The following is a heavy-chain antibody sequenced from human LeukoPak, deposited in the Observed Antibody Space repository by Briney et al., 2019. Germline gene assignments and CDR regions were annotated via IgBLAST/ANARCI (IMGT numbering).Heavy chain of an antibody. Sequence: SETLSLTCTVSGGSISSYYWSWIRQPPGKGLEWIGYIYYSGSTSYNPSLKSQVTVSIDTSKNQFSLKLTSVTAADTAVYYCARTVTENYFNNWGQGTLVTVSS. CDR2: IYYSGST. D-gene: IGHD2-21*02. CDR3: ARTVTENYFNN. V-gene: IGHV4-59*08. CDR1: GGSISSYY. J-gene: IGHJ4*02.